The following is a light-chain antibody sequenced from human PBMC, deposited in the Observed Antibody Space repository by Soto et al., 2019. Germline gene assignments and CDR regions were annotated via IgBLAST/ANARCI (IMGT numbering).Light chain of an antibody. V-gene: IGKV1-8*01. CDR1: QGISSS. CDR3: QQYYSYPGT. Sequence: AIRMTQSPSSLSASTGDRVIVTCRASQGISSSLAWYQQKPGKAPKLLIYAAPTLQSGVPSRFSGSGSGTDFNLTISCLQSEDCATYYCQQYYSYPGTFGPGTKVDIK. J-gene: IGKJ3*01. CDR2: AAP.